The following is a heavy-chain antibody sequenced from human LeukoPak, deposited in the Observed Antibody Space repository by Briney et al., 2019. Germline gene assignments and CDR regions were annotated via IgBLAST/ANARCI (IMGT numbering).Heavy chain of an antibody. J-gene: IGHJ4*02. CDR1: GYSFTSYW. D-gene: IGHD6-19*01. V-gene: IGHV5-51*01. Sequence: GESLKISCKGSGYSFTSYWFGWVRQLPGKGLEWLGVIYPGDSDTRYSPSFQGQVTISADKSISTAYLQWSSLKASDTAMYYCARLMPAVAGVDYWGQGTLVTVSS. CDR3: ARLMPAVAGVDY. CDR2: IYPGDSDT.